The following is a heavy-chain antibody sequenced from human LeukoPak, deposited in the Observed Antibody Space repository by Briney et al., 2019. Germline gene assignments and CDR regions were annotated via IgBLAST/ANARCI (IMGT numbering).Heavy chain of an antibody. CDR1: GFTFDDYA. D-gene: IGHD1-26*01. V-gene: IGHV3-43*02. CDR3: AKDMKWELLAVYHDAFDI. J-gene: IGHJ3*02. CDR2: ISGDGGST. Sequence: PGRSLRLSCAASGFTFDDYAMHWVRQAPGKGLEWVSLISGDGGSTYYADSVKGRFTISRDNSKNSLYLQMNSLRTEDTALYYCAKDMKWELLAVYHDAFDIWGQGTMVTVSS.